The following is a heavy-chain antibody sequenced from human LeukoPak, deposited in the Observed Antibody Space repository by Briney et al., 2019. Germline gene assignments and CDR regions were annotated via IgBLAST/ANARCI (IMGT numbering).Heavy chain of an antibody. CDR3: ARLLWFGESQNWFDP. D-gene: IGHD3-10*01. Sequence: GGSLRLSCAASGFTFSSYAMSWVRQAPGKRLEWVSYISSSGSTIYYADSVKGRFTISRDNAKNSLYLQMNSLRAEDTAVYYCARLLWFGESQNWFDPWGQGTLVTVSS. CDR2: ISSSGSTI. J-gene: IGHJ5*02. CDR1: GFTFSSYA. V-gene: IGHV3-48*04.